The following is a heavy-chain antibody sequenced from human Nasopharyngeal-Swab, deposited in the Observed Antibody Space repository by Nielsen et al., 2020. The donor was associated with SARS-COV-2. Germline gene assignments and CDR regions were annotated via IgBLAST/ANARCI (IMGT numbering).Heavy chain of an antibody. V-gene: IGHV3-33*01. J-gene: IGHJ6*03. CDR2: IWYEGSNK. CDR3: ARDGPSGYCTNGVCYSYYMDV. Sequence: GESLKISCAASGFTFSSYGMHWVRQAPGKGLERVAVIWYEGSNKYYADSVKGRFTISRDNPKNTLYLQMNSLRAEDTAVYYCARDGPSGYCTNGVCYSYYMDVWGKGTTVTVSS. D-gene: IGHD2-8*01. CDR1: GFTFSSYG.